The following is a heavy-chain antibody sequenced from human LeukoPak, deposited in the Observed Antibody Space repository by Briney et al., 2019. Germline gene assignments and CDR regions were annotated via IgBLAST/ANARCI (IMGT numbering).Heavy chain of an antibody. J-gene: IGHJ5*02. CDR1: GFTVSSNY. CDR3: AKGFVVVVSATQSSWFDP. CDR2: IYSGGST. D-gene: IGHD2-15*01. V-gene: IGHV3-53*01. Sequence: GGSLRLSCAASGFTVSSNYMSWVRQTPGKGLEWVSVIYSGGSTYYADSVKGRFTISRDNSKNTLYLQMNSLRAEDTAVYYCAKGFVVVVSATQSSWFDPWGQGTLVTVSS.